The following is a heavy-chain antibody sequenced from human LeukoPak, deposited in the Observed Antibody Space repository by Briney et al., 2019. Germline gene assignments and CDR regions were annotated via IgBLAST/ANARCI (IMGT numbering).Heavy chain of an antibody. Sequence: ASVKVSCTASGYTFTSYAMHWVRQAPGQRLEWMGWINAGNGNTEYSQKFQGRVTITRDTSASTAYMELSSLRSEDTAVYYCARARYGDGAFDIWGQGTMVTVSS. J-gene: IGHJ3*02. CDR2: INAGNGNT. CDR3: ARARYGDGAFDI. CDR1: GYTFTSYA. D-gene: IGHD4-17*01. V-gene: IGHV1-3*01.